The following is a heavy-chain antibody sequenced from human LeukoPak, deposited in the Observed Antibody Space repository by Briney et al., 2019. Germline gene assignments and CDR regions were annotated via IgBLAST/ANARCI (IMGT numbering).Heavy chain of an antibody. V-gene: IGHV4-59*01. D-gene: IGHD3-10*01. Sequence: PSETLSLTCTVSGVSISGNYWSWIRQPPGEGLEWIGYIFYTGSTNYNPSLQSRATILLDTSKNQFSLKLSSVSAADTAVYYCASGIRYYSLDYWGQGTLVTVSS. CDR3: ASGIRYYSLDY. J-gene: IGHJ4*02. CDR1: GVSISGNY. CDR2: IFYTGST.